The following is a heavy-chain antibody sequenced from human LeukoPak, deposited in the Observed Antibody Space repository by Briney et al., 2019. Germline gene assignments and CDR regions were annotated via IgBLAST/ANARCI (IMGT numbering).Heavy chain of an antibody. CDR3: AAEVYGSGSSLDY. J-gene: IGHJ4*02. CDR1: GFTFTSSA. Sequence: ASVKVSCKASGFTFTSSAMQWVRQARGQRLEWIGWIVVGSGNTNYAQKFQERVTITRDMSTSTAYMELSSLRSEDTAVYYCAAEVYGSGSSLDYWGQGTLVTVSS. D-gene: IGHD3-10*01. CDR2: IVVGSGNT. V-gene: IGHV1-58*02.